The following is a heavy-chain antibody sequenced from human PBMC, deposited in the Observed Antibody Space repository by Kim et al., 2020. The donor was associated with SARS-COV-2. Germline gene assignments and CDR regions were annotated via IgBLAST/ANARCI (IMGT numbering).Heavy chain of an antibody. J-gene: IGHJ4*02. V-gene: IGHV3-21*01. D-gene: IGHD3-9*01. Sequence: GGSLRLSCAASGFTFSTYTMNWVRQAPGEGLEWVSSISSSSSYIYYADSVKGRFTISRDNAKNSLYLQMNSLRAEDTAVYYCARSPNYDILTGYYPFDYWGQGTLVTVSS. CDR1: GFTFSTYT. CDR3: ARSPNYDILTGYYPFDY. CDR2: ISSSSSYI.